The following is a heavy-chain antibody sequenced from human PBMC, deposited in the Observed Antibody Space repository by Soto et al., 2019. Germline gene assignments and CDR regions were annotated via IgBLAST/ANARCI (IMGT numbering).Heavy chain of an antibody. J-gene: IGHJ6*03. CDR3: ARETGSYGDYGGDYYYYYMDV. Sequence: SETLSLTCTVSGGSISSYYWSWIRQPPGKGLEWIGYIYYSGSTNYNPSLKSRVTISVDTSKNQFSLKLSSVTAADTAVYYCARETGSYGDYGGDYYYYYMDVWGKGTTVTVSS. D-gene: IGHD4-17*01. V-gene: IGHV4-59*01. CDR1: GGSISSYY. CDR2: IYYSGST.